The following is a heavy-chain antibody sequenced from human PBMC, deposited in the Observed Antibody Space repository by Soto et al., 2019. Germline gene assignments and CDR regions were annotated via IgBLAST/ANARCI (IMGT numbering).Heavy chain of an antibody. CDR2: IKSKTDGGTT. CDR1: GFTFSNGW. CDR3: TRGGEVPRASLGY. J-gene: IGHJ4*02. V-gene: IGHV3-15*01. Sequence: EVQLVESGGGLVKPGGSLRLSCAASGFTFSNGWMSWVRQAPGKGPEWVGRIKSKTDGGTTDYAAPVKGRFTISRDDSKNTLYLQMNSLKTEDTAVYYCTRGGEVPRASLGYWGQGTLVIVSS. D-gene: IGHD1-26*01.